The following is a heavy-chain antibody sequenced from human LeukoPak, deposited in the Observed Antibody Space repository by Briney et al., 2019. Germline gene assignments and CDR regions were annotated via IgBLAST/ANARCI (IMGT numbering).Heavy chain of an antibody. V-gene: IGHV3-23*01. CDR2: ISGSGGST. J-gene: IGHJ4*02. CDR1: GVTLSSYA. D-gene: IGHD4-17*01. Sequence: GGSLRLSCTASGVTLSSYAMSWVRQAPGKGLEWVSAISGSGGSTYYADSVKGRFTISRDNSKNTLYLQMNSLRAEDTAVYYCATQGTTVTSTFDYWGQGTLVTVSS. CDR3: ATQGTTVTSTFDY.